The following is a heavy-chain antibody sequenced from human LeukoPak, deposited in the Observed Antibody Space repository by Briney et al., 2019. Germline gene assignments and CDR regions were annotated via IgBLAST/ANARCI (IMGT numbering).Heavy chain of an antibody. CDR3: ARENPGTFDY. Sequence: SETLSLTCTVSGGSISSYYWSWIRQPPGKGLEWIGYIYYSGSTNYNPSLKSRVTISVDTSKNQFSLKLSSVTAADTAVYYCARENPGTFDYWGQGTLVTVSS. D-gene: IGHD6-13*01. CDR2: IYYSGST. V-gene: IGHV4-59*01. CDR1: GGSISSYY. J-gene: IGHJ4*02.